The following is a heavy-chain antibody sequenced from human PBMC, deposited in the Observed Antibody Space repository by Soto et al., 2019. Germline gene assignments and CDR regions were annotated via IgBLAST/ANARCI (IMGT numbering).Heavy chain of an antibody. V-gene: IGHV3-11*01. CDR2: ISSSGSTI. CDR1: GFTFSDYY. D-gene: IGHD3-10*01. J-gene: IGHJ6*02. CDR3: ARDMYYYGSGVYYYYGMDV. Sequence: GGSLRLSCAASGFTFSDYYMSWIRQAPGKXLEWVSYISSSGSTIYYADSVKGRFTISRDNAKNSLYLQMNSLRAEDTAVYYCARDMYYYGSGVYYYYGMDVWGQGTTVTVSS.